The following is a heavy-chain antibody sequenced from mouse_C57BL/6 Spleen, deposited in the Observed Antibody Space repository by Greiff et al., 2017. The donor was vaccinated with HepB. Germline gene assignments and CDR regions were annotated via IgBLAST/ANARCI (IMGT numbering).Heavy chain of an antibody. CDR2: ISYDGSN. V-gene: IGHV3-6*01. CDR3: ARDRDYSNSWFAY. CDR1: GYSITSGYY. D-gene: IGHD2-5*01. J-gene: IGHJ3*01. Sequence: DVQLQESGPGLVKPSQSLSLTCSVTGYSITSGYYWNWIRQFPGNKLEWMGYISYDGSNNYNPSLKTRISITRDTSKNQFFLKLNSVTTEDTATYYCARDRDYSNSWFAYWGQGTLVTVSA.